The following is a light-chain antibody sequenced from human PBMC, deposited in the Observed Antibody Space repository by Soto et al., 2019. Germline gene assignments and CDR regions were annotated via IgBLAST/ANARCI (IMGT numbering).Light chain of an antibody. V-gene: IGKV3-11*01. CDR2: DAS. Sequence: EIVMTQSPATLSVSPGEGATLSCRASQSVSSYLAWYQQKPGQAPRLLIYDASNRATGIPARFSGSGSGTDFTLTISSLEPEDFAVYYCQQYGSSRYTFGQGAKVDIK. CDR1: QSVSSY. CDR3: QQYGSSRYT. J-gene: IGKJ2*01.